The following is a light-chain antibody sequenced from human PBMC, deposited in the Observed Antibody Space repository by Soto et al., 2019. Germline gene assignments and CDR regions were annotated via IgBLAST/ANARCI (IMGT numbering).Light chain of an antibody. CDR2: GNS. CDR3: ATWDDSLNGVV. CDR1: SSNIGANYD. V-gene: IGLV1-40*01. J-gene: IGLJ2*01. Sequence: QSVLTQPPSVSGAPGQRVTISCTGSSSNIGANYDVHWYQQRPGTAPKLLIFGNSNRPSGVPDRFSGSKSGTSASLAITGLQAEDEGDYYCATWDDSLNGVVFGGGTKVTVL.